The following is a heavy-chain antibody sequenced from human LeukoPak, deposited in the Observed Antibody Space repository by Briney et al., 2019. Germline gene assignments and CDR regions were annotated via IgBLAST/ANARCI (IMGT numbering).Heavy chain of an antibody. CDR1: GDSMSGYY. D-gene: IGHD3-16*01. CDR3: ARRRQGFRDLYFLDY. V-gene: IGHV4-59*08. Sequence: SETLSFNCDVSGDSMSGYYWTWIRQPPGKGLEWIGHIYYSGNTNYNPSLTSRVAMSIDTSNNQFSLRLTSVTAADTALYYCARRRQGFRDLYFLDYWGQGTLLAVSS. J-gene: IGHJ4*02. CDR2: IYYSGNT.